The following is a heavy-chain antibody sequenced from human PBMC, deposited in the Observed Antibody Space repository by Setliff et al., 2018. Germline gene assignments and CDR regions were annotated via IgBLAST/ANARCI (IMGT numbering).Heavy chain of an antibody. D-gene: IGHD3-22*01. CDR3: ARAVLVVGAEDY. Sequence: PSETLSLTCTVSGYSISSGYYWGWIRQPPGKGLEWIGSIYHSGSTYYNPSLKSRVTISVDTSKNQFSLKLSSVTAADTAVYYCARAVLVVGAEDYWGQGTLVTVSS. J-gene: IGHJ4*02. V-gene: IGHV4-38-2*02. CDR1: GYSISSGYY. CDR2: IYHSGST.